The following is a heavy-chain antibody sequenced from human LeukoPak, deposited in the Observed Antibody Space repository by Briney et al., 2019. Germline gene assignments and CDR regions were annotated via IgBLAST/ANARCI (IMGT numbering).Heavy chain of an antibody. V-gene: IGHV4-4*09. Sequence: SDTLSRTCAGSGGSVSSEYWSWIRQPPGKELEWIGYIYTSGSTNYNPSLKSRVTISVDTSKNQFSLKLSSVTAADTAVYYCAANYYYYMDVWGKGTTVTVSS. CDR3: AANYYYYMDV. CDR2: IYTSGST. J-gene: IGHJ6*03. CDR1: GGSVSSEY.